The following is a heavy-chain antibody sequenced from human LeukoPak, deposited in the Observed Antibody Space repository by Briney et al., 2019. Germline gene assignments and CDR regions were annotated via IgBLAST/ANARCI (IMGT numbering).Heavy chain of an antibody. CDR1: GGSISSYY. CDR2: IYYSGST. CDR3: ARETSPYYGSGKYFDY. D-gene: IGHD3-10*01. V-gene: IGHV4-59*01. Sequence: PSETLSLTCTVSGGSISSYYWSWIRQPPGKGLEWIGYIYYSGSTNYNPSLKSRVTISVDTSKNQFSLKLSSVTAADTAVYYCARETSPYYGSGKYFDYWGQGTLVTVSS. J-gene: IGHJ4*02.